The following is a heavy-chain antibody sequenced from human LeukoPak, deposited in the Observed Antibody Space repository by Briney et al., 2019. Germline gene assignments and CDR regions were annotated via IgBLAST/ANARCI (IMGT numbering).Heavy chain of an antibody. CDR2: ISSSSSYI. D-gene: IGHD3-22*01. CDR3: ARGLYYYDSSGYYQLSWYFDL. J-gene: IGHJ2*01. Sequence: GGSLRLSCAASGFTFSSYSMNWVRQAPGKGLEWVSSISSSSSYIYYADSVKGRFTISRDNAKNSLYLQMNSLRAEDTAVYYCARGLYYYDSSGYYQLSWYFDLWGRGTLVTVSS. V-gene: IGHV3-21*01. CDR1: GFTFSSYS.